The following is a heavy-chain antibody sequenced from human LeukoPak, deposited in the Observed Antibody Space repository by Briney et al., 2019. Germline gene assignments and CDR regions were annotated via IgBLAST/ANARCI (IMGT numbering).Heavy chain of an antibody. Sequence: ASVKVSCKASGYTFTNYYIHWVRQAPGQGLEWMGIINPSGGSTNYAQKFQGRVTVTRATPTSTVYMELSSLRSEDTAVYYCAMPRTGSYYYFDYWGQGTLVTVSS. D-gene: IGHD1-26*01. CDR1: GYTFTNYY. CDR2: INPSGGST. V-gene: IGHV1-46*03. CDR3: AMPRTGSYYYFDY. J-gene: IGHJ4*02.